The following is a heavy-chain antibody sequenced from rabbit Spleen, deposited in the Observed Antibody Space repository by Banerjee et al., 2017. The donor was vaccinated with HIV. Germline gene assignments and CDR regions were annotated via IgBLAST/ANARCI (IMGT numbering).Heavy chain of an antibody. J-gene: IGHJ4*01. CDR2: IDPVFGST. D-gene: IGHD8-1*01. CDR1: GFDFSSYY. Sequence: QSLEESGGDLVKPGASLTLTCIASGFDFSSYYMNWVRQAPGKGLEWIGYIDPVFGSTYYASWVNGRFTISSHNAQNTLYLQLNSLTAADTATYFCARDGAGSSYFNLWGPGTLVTVS. CDR3: ARDGAGSSYFNL. V-gene: IGHV1S7*01.